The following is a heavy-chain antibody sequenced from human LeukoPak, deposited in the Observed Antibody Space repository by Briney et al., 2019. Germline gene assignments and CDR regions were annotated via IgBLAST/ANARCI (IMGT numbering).Heavy chain of an antibody. CDR2: IKHDGSEK. V-gene: IGHV3-7*01. CDR1: GFTFSTYW. J-gene: IGHJ3*02. CDR3: ARHRSGGSQDDAFDI. D-gene: IGHD2-15*01. Sequence: GGSLRLSCAVSGFTFSTYWMSWVRQAPGKGLEWVANIKHDGSEKYSVDSAKGRFTISRQNARNSLFLQMNSLRAEDTAVYYCARHRSGGSQDDAFDIWGQGTMVTVSS.